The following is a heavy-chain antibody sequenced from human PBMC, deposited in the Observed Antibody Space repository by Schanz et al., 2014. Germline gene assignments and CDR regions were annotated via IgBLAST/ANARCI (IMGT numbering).Heavy chain of an antibody. D-gene: IGHD3-3*01. CDR2: INTGSNYI. Sequence: QVHLLESGGGLVEPGGSLRLSCAASGFSFSDYYMSWIRQAPGKGLEWISFINTGSNYINYADSVKGRFTISRDNTKNSLFLQLNSLRADDTAVYYYARDRGSGGQSRYFDLWGHGSLVTVSS. J-gene: IGHJ2*01. CDR1: GFSFSDYY. V-gene: IGHV3-11*05. CDR3: ARDRGSGGQSRYFDL.